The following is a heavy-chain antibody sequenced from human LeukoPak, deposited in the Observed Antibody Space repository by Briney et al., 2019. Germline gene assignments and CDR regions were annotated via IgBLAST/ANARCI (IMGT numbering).Heavy chain of an antibody. J-gene: IGHJ4*02. V-gene: IGHV1-3*01. Sequence: ASVKVSCKASGYTFTSYGISWVRQAPGQGLEWMGWINAGNGNTKYSQRFQGRVTITRDTSASTAYMELSSLRSEDTAVYYCARDKAYYYDSSGYYFVWGQGTLVTVSS. CDR3: ARDKAYYYDSSGYYFV. D-gene: IGHD3-22*01. CDR1: GYTFTSYG. CDR2: INAGNGNT.